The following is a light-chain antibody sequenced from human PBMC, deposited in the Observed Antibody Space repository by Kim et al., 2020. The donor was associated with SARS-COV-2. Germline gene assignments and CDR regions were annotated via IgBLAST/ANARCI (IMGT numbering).Light chain of an antibody. V-gene: IGKV1-39*01. CDR2: AAS. Sequence: DIQMTQSSSSLSASVGDRVTITCRASQFISSFLHWYQQKPGKAPNLLIYAASSLQSGVPSRFSGSGSGSGTDFTLTISSLQPEDFATYYCQQSYSTPYTFGQGTKLEI. J-gene: IGKJ2*01. CDR1: QFISSF. CDR3: QQSYSTPYT.